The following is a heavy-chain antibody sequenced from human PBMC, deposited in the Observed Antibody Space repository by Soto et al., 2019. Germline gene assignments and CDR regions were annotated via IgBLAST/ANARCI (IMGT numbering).Heavy chain of an antibody. CDR3: ARLTEDTAMVTPVFDY. V-gene: IGHV5-51*01. CDR1: GYSFTSYW. D-gene: IGHD5-18*01. J-gene: IGHJ4*02. CDR2: IYPGDSDT. Sequence: GESLKISCKGSGYSFTSYWIGWVRQMPGKGLEWMGIIYPGDSDTRYSPSFQGQVTISADKSISTAYLQWSSLKASDTAMYYCARLTEDTAMVTPVFDYWGQGTLVTVSS.